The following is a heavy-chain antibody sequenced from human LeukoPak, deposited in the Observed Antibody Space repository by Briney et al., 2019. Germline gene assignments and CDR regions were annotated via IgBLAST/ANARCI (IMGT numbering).Heavy chain of an antibody. J-gene: IGHJ4*02. D-gene: IGHD3-10*01. Sequence: PGRSLRLSCAASGFTFSSYAMHWVRQAPGKGLEWVALISYDGNNKYYADSVKGRFTISRDNSKNTLYLQMNSLRAEDTAVYYCAKVVSGNLYSPCDWGQGTLVTVSS. V-gene: IGHV3-30-3*01. CDR1: GFTFSSYA. CDR3: AKVVSGNLYSPCD. CDR2: ISYDGNNK.